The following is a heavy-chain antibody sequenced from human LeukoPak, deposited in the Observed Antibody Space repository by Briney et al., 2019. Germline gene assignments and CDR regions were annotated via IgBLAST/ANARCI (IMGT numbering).Heavy chain of an antibody. CDR1: GFTVSSNY. D-gene: IGHD4-17*01. J-gene: IGHJ3*02. Sequence: GGSLRLSCAASGFTVSSNYMSWVRQAPGKGLEWVSVIYSGGSTNYADSVKGRFTISRDNSKDTLYLQMNSLRAEDTAVYCCARSGGSDTTVTTHAFDIWGQGTMVTVSS. V-gene: IGHV3-66*01. CDR2: IYSGGST. CDR3: ARSGGSDTTVTTHAFDI.